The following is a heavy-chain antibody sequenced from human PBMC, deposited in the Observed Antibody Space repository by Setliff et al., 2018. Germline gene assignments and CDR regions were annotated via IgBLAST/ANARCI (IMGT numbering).Heavy chain of an antibody. V-gene: IGHV4-31*03. J-gene: IGHJ2*01. CDR1: DGSIRSGDHY. CDR2: IWKSVST. CDR3: ARKMRMSGRGHWYFDV. Sequence: PSETLFLTCTASDGSIRSGDHYWNWIRQHPGKGLEWLGYIWKSVSTFYNPSLTSRITMSVDTSRNLFSMELASVTAADTAIYYCARKMRMSGRGHWYFDVWGRGTLVTVSS.